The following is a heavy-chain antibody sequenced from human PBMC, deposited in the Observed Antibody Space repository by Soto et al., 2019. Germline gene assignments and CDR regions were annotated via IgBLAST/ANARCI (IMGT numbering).Heavy chain of an antibody. Sequence: GGSLRLSCAASGFTVSSNYMSWVRQAPGKGLEWVSVIYSGGSTYYADSVKGRFTISRDNSKNTLYLQMNSLRAEDTAVYYCARGTAGYNWKDGGTYGGYYYGMDVWGQGTTVTVSS. V-gene: IGHV3-53*01. J-gene: IGHJ6*02. CDR2: IYSGGST. D-gene: IGHD1-20*01. CDR3: ARGTAGYNWKDGGTYGGYYYGMDV. CDR1: GFTVSSNY.